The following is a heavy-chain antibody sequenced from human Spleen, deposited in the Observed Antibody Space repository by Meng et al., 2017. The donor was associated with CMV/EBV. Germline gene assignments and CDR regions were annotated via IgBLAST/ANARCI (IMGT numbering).Heavy chain of an antibody. CDR2: INWNGGST. CDR1: GFTFDDYG. J-gene: IGHJ5*02. Sequence: SGFTFDDYGMSWDRQAPGKGLEWVCGINWNGGSTGYADSVKGRFTIARDNAKNSLYLQMNSLRAEDTALYYCARETYSSSSPNWFDPWGQGTLVTVSS. V-gene: IGHV3-20*03. CDR3: ARETYSSSSPNWFDP. D-gene: IGHD6-6*01.